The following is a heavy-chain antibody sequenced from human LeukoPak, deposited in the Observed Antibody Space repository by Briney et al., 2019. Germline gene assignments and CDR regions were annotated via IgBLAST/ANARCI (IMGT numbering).Heavy chain of an antibody. CDR1: GGSISSYY. CDR3: ARVRGYFDY. V-gene: IGHV4-59*01. CDR2: IYYSGST. J-gene: IGHJ4*02. Sequence: SETLSLTCTVSGGSISSYYWSWIRQPPGKGLEWIGYIYYSGSTNYNPSLKSRVTISVDTSKNQFSLKLSSVTAADTVVYYCARVRGYFDYWGQGTLVTVSS.